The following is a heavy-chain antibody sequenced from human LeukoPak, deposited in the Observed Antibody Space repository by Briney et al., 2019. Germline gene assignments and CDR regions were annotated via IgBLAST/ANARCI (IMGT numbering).Heavy chain of an antibody. CDR2: IYPGDSDT. D-gene: IGHD1-26*01. CDR3: ARLSGSSTSYFDY. Sequence: GGSLQISCKGSGYSFTSYWIGWVRQLPGKGLEWMGIIYPGDSDTRYSPSFQGQVTISADKSISTAYLQWSSLKASDTAMYYCARLSGSSTSYFDYWGQGTLVTVSS. J-gene: IGHJ4*02. V-gene: IGHV5-51*01. CDR1: GYSFTSYW.